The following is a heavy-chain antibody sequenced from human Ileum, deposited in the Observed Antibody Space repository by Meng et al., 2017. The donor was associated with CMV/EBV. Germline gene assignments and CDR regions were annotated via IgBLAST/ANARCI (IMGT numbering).Heavy chain of an antibody. D-gene: IGHD4-17*01. J-gene: IGHJ4*02. CDR3: VRDHYGDSLDY. CDR1: GFNFRGYG. CDR2: IRFDGNNK. Sequence: GESPKISCAASGFNFRGYGMHWVRQAPGKGLEWVTLIRFDGNNKYCGDSVKGRFTVSRDNSKNTLYLQMNTLTTDDTAVYYCVRDHYGDSLDYWGQGTLVTVSS. V-gene: IGHV3-30*02.